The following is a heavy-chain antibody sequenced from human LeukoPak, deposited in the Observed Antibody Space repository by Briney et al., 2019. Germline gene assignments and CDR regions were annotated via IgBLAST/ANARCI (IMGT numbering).Heavy chain of an antibody. V-gene: IGHV3-30*04. CDR1: GFTFSSYA. J-gene: IGHJ4*02. CDR2: ISYDGSNK. CDR3: AREWEGFDY. Sequence: PGGSLRLSCAASGFTFSSYAMHWVRQAPGKGLEWVAVISYDGSNKYYADSVKGRFTISRDNSKNTLYLQMNSLRAEDTAAYYCAREWEGFDYWGQGTLVTVS. D-gene: IGHD1-26*01.